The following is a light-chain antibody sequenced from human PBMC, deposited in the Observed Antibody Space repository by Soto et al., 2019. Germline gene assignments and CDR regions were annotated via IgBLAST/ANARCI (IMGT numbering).Light chain of an antibody. CDR2: EVS. CDR1: SSDVGGYNY. J-gene: IGLJ1*01. CDR3: CSYTISSTRV. V-gene: IGLV2-14*01. Sequence: QSVLTQPASVSGSPGQSITISCTGTSSDVGGYNYVSWYQQHPGNAPKLMIYEVSNRPSGVSNRFSGSKSGNAASLTISGLQAEDDDYYYCCSYTISSTRVFGTGTKVTVL.